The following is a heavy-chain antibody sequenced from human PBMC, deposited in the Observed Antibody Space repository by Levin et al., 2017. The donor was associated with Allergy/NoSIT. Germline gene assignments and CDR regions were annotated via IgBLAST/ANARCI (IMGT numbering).Heavy chain of an antibody. CDR2: ISGSGGST. CDR3: ARAIAVAGTEGMDV. CDR1: GFTFSSYA. Sequence: GGSLRLSCAASGFTFSSYAMSWVRQAPGKGLEWVSAISGSGGSTYYADSVKGRFTISRDNSKNTLYLQMNSLRAEDTAVYYCARAIAVAGTEGMDVWGQGTTVTVSS. J-gene: IGHJ6*02. D-gene: IGHD6-19*01. V-gene: IGHV3-23*01.